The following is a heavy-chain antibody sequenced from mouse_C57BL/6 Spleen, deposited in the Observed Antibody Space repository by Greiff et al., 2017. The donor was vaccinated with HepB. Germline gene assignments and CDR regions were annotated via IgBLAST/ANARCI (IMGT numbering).Heavy chain of an antibody. CDR3: AREHDYDDAMDY. CDR1: GYTFTSYW. V-gene: IGHV1-53*01. J-gene: IGHJ4*01. Sequence: QVHVKQPGTELVKPGASVKLSCKASGYTFTSYWMHWVKQRPGQGLEWIGNINPSNGGTNYNEKFKSKATLTVDKSSSTAYMQLSSLTSEDSAVYYCAREHDYDDAMDYWGQGTSVTVSS. CDR2: INPSNGGT. D-gene: IGHD2-4*01.